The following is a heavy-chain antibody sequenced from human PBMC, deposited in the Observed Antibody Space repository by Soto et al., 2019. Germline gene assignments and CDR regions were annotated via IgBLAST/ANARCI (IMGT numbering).Heavy chain of an antibody. J-gene: IGHJ4*02. CDR1: GFSLSNARMG. V-gene: IGHV2-26*01. CDR2: IFSNDEK. CDR3: ARHGRGVGARPLDY. Sequence: QVTLKESGPVLGIPTETLTLTCTVSGFSLSNARMGVRWIRQPPGKALEWLAHIFSNDEKSYSTSLMRRLTISNDTSKSQVILTMTNMDPVDTATYSCARHGRGVGARPLDYWGQGTLVTVSS. D-gene: IGHD1-26*01.